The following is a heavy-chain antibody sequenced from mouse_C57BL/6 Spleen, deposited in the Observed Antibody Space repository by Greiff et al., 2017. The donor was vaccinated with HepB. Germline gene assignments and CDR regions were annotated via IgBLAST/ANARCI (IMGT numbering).Heavy chain of an antibody. D-gene: IGHD6-1*01. CDR1: GYAFSSSW. CDR2: IYPGDGDT. Sequence: VQLQQSGPELVKPGASVKISCKASGYAFSSSWMNWVKQRPGKGLEWIGRIYPGDGDTNYNGKFKGKATLTADKSSSTAYMQLSSLTSEDSAVYFCARALAPDYWGQGTSVTVSS. V-gene: IGHV1-82*01. CDR3: ARALAPDY. J-gene: IGHJ4*01.